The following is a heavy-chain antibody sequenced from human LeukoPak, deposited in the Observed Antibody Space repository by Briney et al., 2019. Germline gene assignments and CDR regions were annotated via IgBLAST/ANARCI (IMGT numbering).Heavy chain of an antibody. J-gene: IGHJ4*02. CDR2: INPNSGGT. V-gene: IGHV1-2*02. D-gene: IGHD3-10*01. CDR1: GYSFSGHY. Sequence: GASVKVSCKASGYSFSGHYMHWVRQAPGQGLEWMGWINPNSGGTNYAQKFQGRVTMTRDTSISTAYMELSRLRSDDTAVYYCARVFRGVIIRRFDYWGQGTLVTVSS. CDR3: ARVFRGVIIRRFDY.